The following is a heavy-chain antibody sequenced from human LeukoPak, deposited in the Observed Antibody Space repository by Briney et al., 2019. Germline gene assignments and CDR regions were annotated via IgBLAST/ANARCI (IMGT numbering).Heavy chain of an antibody. J-gene: IGHJ4*02. D-gene: IGHD6-13*01. CDR3: AKDRHSWSSLFDY. CDR2: ISCDGSNK. Sequence: PGGSLRLSCAASGFTFSSYGMHWVRQAPGKGLEWVAVISCDGSNKYYADSVKGRFTISRDNPKNTLYLQMNSLRAEDTAVYYCAKDRHSWSSLFDYWGQGTLVTVSS. V-gene: IGHV3-30*18. CDR1: GFTFSSYG.